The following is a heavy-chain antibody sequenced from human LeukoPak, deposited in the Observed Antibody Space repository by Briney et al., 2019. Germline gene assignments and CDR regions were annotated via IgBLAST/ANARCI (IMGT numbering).Heavy chain of an antibody. D-gene: IGHD3/OR15-3a*01. V-gene: IGHV3-23*01. CDR2: INDSGGST. J-gene: IGHJ4*02. CDR3: AKRGVVIRVILVGFHKEAYYFES. CDR1: GITLSNYG. Sequence: GGSLRLSCAVSGITLSNYGMSWVRQAPGKGLEWVAGINDSGGSTNYADSVKGRFTISRDNPKNTLYLQMNSLRAEDTAFYFCAKRGVVIRVILVGFHKEAYYFESWGQGALVTVSS.